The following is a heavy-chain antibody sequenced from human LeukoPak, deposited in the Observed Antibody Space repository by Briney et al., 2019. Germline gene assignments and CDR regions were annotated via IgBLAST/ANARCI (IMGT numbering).Heavy chain of an antibody. J-gene: IGHJ4*02. CDR3: AKGHSSSWYYFGY. D-gene: IGHD6-13*01. Sequence: GGSLRLSCAASGFTFSNYWMHWVRQAPGKGLEWVAAISNDGRKKSHADSVKGRFTISRDNSKDTLYVQMNSLRAEDTAVYYCAKGHSSSWYYFGYWGQGTLVTVSS. V-gene: IGHV3-30*18. CDR1: GFTFSNYW. CDR2: ISNDGRKK.